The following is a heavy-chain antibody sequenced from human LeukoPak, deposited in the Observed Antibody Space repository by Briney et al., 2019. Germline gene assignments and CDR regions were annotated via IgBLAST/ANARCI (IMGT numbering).Heavy chain of an antibody. V-gene: IGHV3-23*01. D-gene: IGHD2-15*01. CDR2: IFPSGGEI. CDR1: GFTFSTFA. Sequence: PGGSLRLSCAASGFTFSTFAMIWVRQPPGKGLEWVSSIFPSGGEIHYADSVRGRFTISRDNSKSTLSLQMNSLRAEDTAIYYCAKDLSVVAATKGPDYWGQGTLVTVSS. J-gene: IGHJ4*02. CDR3: AKDLSVVAATKGPDY.